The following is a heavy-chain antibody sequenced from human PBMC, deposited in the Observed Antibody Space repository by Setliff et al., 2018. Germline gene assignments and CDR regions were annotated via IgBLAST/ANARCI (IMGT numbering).Heavy chain of an antibody. CDR2: IYYSGSS. CDR1: GGSISSPSYF. Sequence: SETLSLTCTVSGGSISSPSYFWGWVRQPPGKEMEWIATIYYSGSSYYNPSLKSRLTISVDTSKNLFSLKLSSVTTADTAVYYCTRHYGGGYKHFDYWGQGTLVTVSS. CDR3: TRHYGGGYKHFDY. J-gene: IGHJ4*02. V-gene: IGHV4-39*01. D-gene: IGHD5-12*01.